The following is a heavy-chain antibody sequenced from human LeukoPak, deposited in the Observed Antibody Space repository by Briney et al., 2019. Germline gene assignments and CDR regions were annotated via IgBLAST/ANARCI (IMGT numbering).Heavy chain of an antibody. J-gene: IGHJ4*02. CDR3: AIVGYSRGWYSFAY. V-gene: IGHV4-31*03. CDR2: IYYSGST. Sequence: SETLSLTCTVSGGSISSGGYYWSWIRQHPGKGLEWIGYIYYSGSTYYNPSLKSRVTISVDTSKNQFSLKLSSVTAAGTAVYYCAIVGYSRGWYSFAYWGQGTLVTVSS. D-gene: IGHD6-19*01. CDR1: GGSISSGGYY.